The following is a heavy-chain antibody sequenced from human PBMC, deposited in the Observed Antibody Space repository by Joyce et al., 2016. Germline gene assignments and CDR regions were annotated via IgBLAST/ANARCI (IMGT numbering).Heavy chain of an antibody. CDR1: GYSFKTYG. J-gene: IGHJ4*01. D-gene: IGHD2-8*02. V-gene: IGHV1-18*01. CDR2: ISTYNGNT. CDR3: ARAGSTGSRRGISDY. Sequence: QVQLVQSGGEVKKPGASVKIACKTSGYSFKTYGITWVRQAPGQGLEWVGSISTYNGNTKSEQKCQDRVTVTTDTFTSTAYMEVRNLTSDDTALYYCARAGSTGSRRGISDYWGQGTLVTVSS.